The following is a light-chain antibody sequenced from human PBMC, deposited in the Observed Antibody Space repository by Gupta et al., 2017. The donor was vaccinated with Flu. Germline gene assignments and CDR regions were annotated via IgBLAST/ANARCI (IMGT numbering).Light chain of an antibody. CDR1: SSNIGSNT. CDR3: EEWEDRRNGRGVV. Sequence: QSVLTQPPSASGPPGQRVTISCSGSSSNIGSNTVNWYQPLPGTAPKLLIYSNNQRPSGVPDRASGSTSGNSASLAISGLQSEDEAEYYCEEWEDRRNGRGVVFGGGTKLTVL. CDR2: SNN. V-gene: IGLV1-44*01. J-gene: IGLJ2*01.